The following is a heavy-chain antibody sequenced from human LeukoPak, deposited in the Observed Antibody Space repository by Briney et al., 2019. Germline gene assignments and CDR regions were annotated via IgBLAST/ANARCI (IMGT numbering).Heavy chain of an antibody. CDR1: GFTFSSFW. V-gene: IGHV3-7*03. Sequence: GGSLRLSCAASGFTFSSFWMSWVRQAPGKGLQWVANIKEDGSEKYYVDSVKGRFTISRDNAKNSLYLQMNSLTAEDTAVYYCARDGPDSTGMDVWGQGTTVTVSS. J-gene: IGHJ6*02. CDR2: IKEDGSEK. D-gene: IGHD2/OR15-2a*01. CDR3: ARDGPDSTGMDV.